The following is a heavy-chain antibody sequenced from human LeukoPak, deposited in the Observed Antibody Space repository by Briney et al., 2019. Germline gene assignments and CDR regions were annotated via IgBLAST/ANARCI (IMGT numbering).Heavy chain of an antibody. Sequence: PGGSLRLSCAASGFTFSSYWMTWVRQAPGKGLEWVANIKQDGSEKYYADSVKGRFTISRDNAKNSLYLQMNSLRAEDTAVYYCALGDYGAPFDYWGQGTLVTVSS. D-gene: IGHD4-17*01. CDR2: IKQDGSEK. J-gene: IGHJ4*02. V-gene: IGHV3-7*01. CDR1: GFTFSSYW. CDR3: ALGDYGAPFDY.